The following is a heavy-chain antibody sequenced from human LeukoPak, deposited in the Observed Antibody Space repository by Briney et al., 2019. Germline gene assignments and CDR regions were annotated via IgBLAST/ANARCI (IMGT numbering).Heavy chain of an antibody. V-gene: IGHV3-23*01. CDR3: AKGAEIDH. J-gene: IGHJ4*02. Sequence: GGSLRLSCAASGFNFNIFAMSWVRQAPGKGLEWLSAMTGPADTTYYAESVKGRFTISRNYSKSMVYLPMNSLRVEDTAIYYCAKGAEIDHWGQGTLVTVSS. CDR1: GFNFNIFA. CDR2: MTGPADTT.